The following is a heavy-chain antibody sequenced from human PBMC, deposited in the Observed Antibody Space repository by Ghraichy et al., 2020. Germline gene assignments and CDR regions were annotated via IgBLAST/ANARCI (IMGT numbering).Heavy chain of an antibody. J-gene: IGHJ3*01. CDR3: AREKGVVVAQMGWVYLFDL. D-gene: IGHD2-15*01. CDR1: GGSISSGDYN. V-gene: IGHV4-30-4*01. Sequence: SETLSLTCTLSGGSISSGDYNWSWLRQPPGKALEWIGYISYTGNTIYNPSLKSRLSISRDTSKNQFSLKLGSVTASDTAVYFCAREKGVVVAQMGWVYLFDLWGQGTLVSVSS. CDR2: ISYTGNT.